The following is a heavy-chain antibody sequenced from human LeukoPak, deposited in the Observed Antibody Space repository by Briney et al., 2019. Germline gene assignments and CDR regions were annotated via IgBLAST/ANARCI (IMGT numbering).Heavy chain of an antibody. Sequence: SETLSLTCAVSGGSISSSNWRSWVRQPPGKGLEWIGEIYHSGSTNYNPSLKSRVTISVDKSKNQFSLKLSSVTAADTAVYYCASKLYGSGSPYDYWGQGTLVTVSS. D-gene: IGHD3-10*01. J-gene: IGHJ4*02. CDR1: GGSISSSNW. CDR2: IYHSGST. V-gene: IGHV4-4*02. CDR3: ASKLYGSGSPYDY.